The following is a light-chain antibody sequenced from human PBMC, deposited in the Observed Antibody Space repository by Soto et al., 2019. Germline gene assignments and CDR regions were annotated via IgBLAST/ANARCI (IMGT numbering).Light chain of an antibody. CDR2: DAS. CDR3: QQRSNWPPWT. Sequence: EIVLTQSPATLSLSPGERATLSCRASQSVSSYLAWYQQKPGQAPRLLIYDASNRATGIPARFSGSGSGTDFTLTISSLEPEDFAVYYCQQRSNWPPWTFGKGTKVDNK. V-gene: IGKV3-11*01. CDR1: QSVSSY. J-gene: IGKJ1*01.